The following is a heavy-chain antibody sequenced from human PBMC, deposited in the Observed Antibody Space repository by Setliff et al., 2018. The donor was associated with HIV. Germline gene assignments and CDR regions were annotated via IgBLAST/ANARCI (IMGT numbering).Heavy chain of an antibody. J-gene: IGHJ6*03. CDR1: GYTFNNFG. CDR3: ARCGGCSGWSYYYYYYMDV. V-gene: IGHV1-18*01. Sequence: GASVKVSCKASGYTFNNFGISWVRQAPGQGLEWMGWINTHSGYTNYAQKLQGRVTMTTDTSTSTAYMELRSLTSDDTAVYYCARCGGCSGWSYYYYYYMDVWGKGTTVTVSS. CDR2: INTHSGYT. D-gene: IGHD6-19*01.